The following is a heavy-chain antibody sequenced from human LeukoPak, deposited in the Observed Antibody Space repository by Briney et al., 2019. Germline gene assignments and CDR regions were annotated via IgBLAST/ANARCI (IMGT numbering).Heavy chain of an antibody. CDR3: ARGLGYSGSWYFDY. J-gene: IGHJ4*02. V-gene: IGHV5-51*01. D-gene: IGHD6-13*01. Sequence: GESLKISCKGSGYSFTSYWIGWVRQMSGRGLEWMGIIYPGDSDTKYSPSFQGQVTISADRSITTAYLQWSSLKASDTAMYYCARGLGYSGSWYFDYWGQGTLVTVSS. CDR2: IYPGDSDT. CDR1: GYSFTSYW.